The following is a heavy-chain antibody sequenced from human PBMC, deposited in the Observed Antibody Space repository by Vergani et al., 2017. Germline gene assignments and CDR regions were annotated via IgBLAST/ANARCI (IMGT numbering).Heavy chain of an antibody. Sequence: QVQLQESGPGLVKSSETLSLTCSVSFDSIRNLYCNWIRQHPGKGLEWIGSIHYSENTNYNPSLKTRVTISVDTSKNQFSLTLTSVTAADTAVYYCASDTHSGQRADRWGQGIQVTVTS. V-gene: IGHV4-59*11. D-gene: IGHD6-19*01. CDR1: FDSIRNLY. J-gene: IGHJ5*02. CDR2: IHYSENT. CDR3: ASDTHSGQRADR.